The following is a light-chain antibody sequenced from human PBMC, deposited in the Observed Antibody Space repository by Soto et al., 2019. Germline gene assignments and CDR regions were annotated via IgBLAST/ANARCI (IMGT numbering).Light chain of an antibody. J-gene: IGLJ1*01. Sequence: QSVLTQPPSVSGAPGQRVTISCTGSISNIGAGYDVHWYQQLPGTVPKVLIYGNSNRPSGVPDRFSGSKSGTSASLAITGLQAEDVADYYCQSYDISLSGFHVFGTGTKVTVL. CDR3: QSYDISLSGFHV. V-gene: IGLV1-40*01. CDR2: GNS. CDR1: ISNIGAGYD.